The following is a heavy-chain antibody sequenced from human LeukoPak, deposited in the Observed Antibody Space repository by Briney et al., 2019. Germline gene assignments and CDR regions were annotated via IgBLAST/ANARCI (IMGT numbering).Heavy chain of an antibody. CDR1: GFTFSSYA. V-gene: IGHV3-33*01. D-gene: IGHD1/OR15-1a*01. Sequence: PGRSLRLSCAASGFTFSSYAMHWVRQAPGKGLEWVAVIWYDGSNKYYADSVKVRFTVSRDNSKNTLYLQMNSLRAEDTAVYYCARDPLPETGTNPYWYIDGWGRGTLVTVSS. J-gene: IGHJ2*01. CDR2: IWYDGSNK. CDR3: ARDPLPETGTNPYWYIDG.